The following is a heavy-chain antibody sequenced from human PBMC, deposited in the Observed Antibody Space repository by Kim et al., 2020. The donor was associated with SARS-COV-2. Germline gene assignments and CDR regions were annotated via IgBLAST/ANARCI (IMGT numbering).Heavy chain of an antibody. Sequence: GGSLRLSCAASGFTFDRYWMQWVRQAPGKGLVWVSRIKRDGNSANYADSVRGRFTISRDNAKNTLYLQMSGLRAEDTAVYYCVREGDGNHGPDSWGQGTLVTVSS. CDR3: VREGDGNHGPDS. CDR1: GFTFDRYW. D-gene: IGHD3-16*01. V-gene: IGHV3-74*01. J-gene: IGHJ5*01. CDR2: IKRDGNSA.